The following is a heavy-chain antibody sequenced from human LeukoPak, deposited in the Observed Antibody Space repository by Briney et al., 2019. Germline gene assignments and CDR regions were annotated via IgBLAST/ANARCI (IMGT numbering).Heavy chain of an antibody. Sequence: GGSLRLSCQASGFTFSIYDMSWVRQAPGKGLEWVSSINPDGGGSFFADSVKGRFTISRDDSRSVVYLQMNSLSAEDTAVYYCARSGVATCHYWGQGVLVTVPS. CDR3: ARSGVATCHY. CDR2: INPDGGGS. D-gene: IGHD2-15*01. V-gene: IGHV3-23*01. J-gene: IGHJ4*02. CDR1: GFTFSIYD.